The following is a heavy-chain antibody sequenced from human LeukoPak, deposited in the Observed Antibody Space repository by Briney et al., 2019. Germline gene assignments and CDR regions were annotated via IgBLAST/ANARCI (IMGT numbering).Heavy chain of an antibody. CDR2: IYHSGST. Sequence: SETLSLTCAVYGGSFSGYYWSWIRQPPGKGLEWIGEIYHSGSTNYNPSLKSRVTIAVDKSKNQFSLKLSSVTAADTAVYYCARGLLSDYWGQGTLVTVSS. CDR3: ARGLLSDY. V-gene: IGHV4-34*01. J-gene: IGHJ4*02. D-gene: IGHD1-26*01. CDR1: GGSFSGYY.